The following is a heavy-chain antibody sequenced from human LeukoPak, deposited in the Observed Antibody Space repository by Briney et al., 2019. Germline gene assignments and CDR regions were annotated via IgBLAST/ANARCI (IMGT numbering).Heavy chain of an antibody. CDR2: IYYSGST. CDR1: GGSISSGDYY. Sequence: SETLSLTCTVSGGSISSGDYYWSWIRQPPGKGLEWIGYIYYSGSTYYNPSLKSRVTISVDTSKNQFSLKLSSVTAADTAVYYCASYPEDVDTAMATFDYWGQGTLVTVSS. D-gene: IGHD5-18*01. CDR3: ASYPEDVDTAMATFDY. J-gene: IGHJ4*02. V-gene: IGHV4-30-4*01.